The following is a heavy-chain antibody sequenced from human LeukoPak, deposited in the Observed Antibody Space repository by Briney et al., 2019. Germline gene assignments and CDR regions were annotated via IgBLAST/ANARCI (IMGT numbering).Heavy chain of an antibody. CDR1: GFTFSSYA. CDR2: ISGSGGST. V-gene: IGHV3-23*01. CDR3: ATMVTRPTYYYDSSGYEDY. J-gene: IGHJ4*02. D-gene: IGHD3-22*01. Sequence: GGSLRLSCAASGFTFSSYAMSWVRQAPGKGLEWVSAISGSGGSTYYADSVKGRFTISRDNSKNTLYLQMNSLRAEDTAVYYCATMVTRPTYYYDSSGYEDYWGQGTLVTVSS.